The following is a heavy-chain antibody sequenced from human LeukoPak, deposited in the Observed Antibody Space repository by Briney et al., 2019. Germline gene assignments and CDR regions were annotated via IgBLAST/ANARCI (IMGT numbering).Heavy chain of an antibody. V-gene: IGHV3-21*01. CDR3: ASTPLRFLEWFQGVENYYMDV. Sequence: PGGSLRLSCAASGFTFSSYSMNWVRQAPGKGLEWVSSISSSSSYIYYVDSVKGRFTISRDNAKNSLYLQMNSLRVEDTAVYYCASTPLRFLEWFQGVENYYMDVWGKGTTVTVSS. D-gene: IGHD3-3*01. CDR1: GFTFSSYS. CDR2: ISSSSSYI. J-gene: IGHJ6*03.